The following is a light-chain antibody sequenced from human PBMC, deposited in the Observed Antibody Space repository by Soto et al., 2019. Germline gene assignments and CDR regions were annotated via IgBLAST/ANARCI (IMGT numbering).Light chain of an antibody. CDR3: SSATTTYTLVL. CDR1: NSDIGNFEF. CDR2: DVS. V-gene: IGLV2-14*03. J-gene: IGLJ2*01. Sequence: QSVLTQTASVSASPGQSITISCTGTNSDIGNFEFVSWYQQHPGKAPQLMIYDVSNRPSGVSNRFSGSKSGNTASLTISGPQSEDEADYYCSSATTTYTLVLFGGGTKVTVL.